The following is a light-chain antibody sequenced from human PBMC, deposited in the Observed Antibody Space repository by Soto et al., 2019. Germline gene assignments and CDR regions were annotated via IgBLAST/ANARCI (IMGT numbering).Light chain of an antibody. J-gene: IGKJ1*01. CDR2: DAS. V-gene: IGKV3-15*01. CDR3: QQYNNWPQT. CDR1: QSLRSS. Sequence: ETMMTQSPDTLSVSLGERATLSCRASQSLRSSLAWYQQKPGQAPRLLIYDASTRATGIPARFSGSGSETDFTLTISGLQSEDFAVYYCQQYNNWPQTFGQGTKVYIK.